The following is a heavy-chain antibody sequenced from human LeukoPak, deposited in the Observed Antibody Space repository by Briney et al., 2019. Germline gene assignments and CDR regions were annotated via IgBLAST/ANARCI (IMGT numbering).Heavy chain of an antibody. D-gene: IGHD6-13*01. V-gene: IGHV1-24*01. CDR2: FDPEDGKT. CDR3: ATVSPRIAAAGPYNWFDP. CDR1: GYTLTELS. Sequence: GASVKVSCKVSGYTLTELSMHWVGQAPGKGLEWMGGFDPEDGKTIYAQKFQGRVTMTEDTSTDTAYMELSSLRSEDTAVYYCATVSPRIAAAGPYNWFDPWGQGTLVTVSS. J-gene: IGHJ5*02.